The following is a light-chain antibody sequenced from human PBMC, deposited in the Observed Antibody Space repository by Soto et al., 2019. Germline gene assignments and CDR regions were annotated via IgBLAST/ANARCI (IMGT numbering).Light chain of an antibody. CDR1: SSNIGSNT. V-gene: IGLV1-44*01. CDR3: VAWDDSLNGYVV. J-gene: IGLJ2*01. Sequence: QSVLTQPPSASGTSEQRVTISCSGSSSNIGSNTVNWYQQLPGTAPKLVIYSNNQRPSGVPDRFSGSKTGTSASLAISGLQSEDEADYYCVAWDDSLNGYVVFGGGTKVTVL. CDR2: SNN.